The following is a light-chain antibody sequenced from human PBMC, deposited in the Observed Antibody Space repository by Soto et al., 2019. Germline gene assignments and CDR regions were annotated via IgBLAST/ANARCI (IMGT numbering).Light chain of an antibody. Sequence: EIVMTQSPATLSVSPGERATLSCRASQSVSRSNLAWYQQKPAQAPRLLIYAASRREPGIPERFSGSGSGTEFTLTISRLEPEDFAVYYCQQYLTSPKTFGQGTKVDIK. CDR2: AAS. CDR1: QSVSRSN. CDR3: QQYLTSPKT. V-gene: IGKV3-20*01. J-gene: IGKJ1*01.